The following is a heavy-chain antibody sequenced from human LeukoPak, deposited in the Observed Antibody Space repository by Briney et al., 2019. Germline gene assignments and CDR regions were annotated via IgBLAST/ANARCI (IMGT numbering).Heavy chain of an antibody. D-gene: IGHD5-18*01. V-gene: IGHV3-74*01. Sequence: GGSLRLSCAASGFTFSSYWMHWVRQAPGKGLVWVSRINIDGSSTSYADSVKGRFTISRDNAKNTLYLQMNSLRAEDTAVYYCARESSYGYYYYYYGMDVWGQGTTVTVSS. CDR3: ARESSYGYYYYYYGMDV. CDR1: GFTFSSYW. CDR2: INIDGSST. J-gene: IGHJ6*02.